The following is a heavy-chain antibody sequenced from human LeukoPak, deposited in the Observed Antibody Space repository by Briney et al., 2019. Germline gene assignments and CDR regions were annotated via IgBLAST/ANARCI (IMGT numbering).Heavy chain of an antibody. J-gene: IGHJ4*02. CDR1: GFTFSSYS. Sequence: GGSLRLSCAASGFTFSSYSMNWVRQAPGKGLEWVSSISSSSSYIYYADSVKGRFTISRDNAKNSLYLQMSSLRAEDTAVYYCARGVHGDYSSDYWGQGTLVTVSS. CDR3: ARGVHGDYSSDY. D-gene: IGHD4-17*01. V-gene: IGHV3-21*01. CDR2: ISSSSSYI.